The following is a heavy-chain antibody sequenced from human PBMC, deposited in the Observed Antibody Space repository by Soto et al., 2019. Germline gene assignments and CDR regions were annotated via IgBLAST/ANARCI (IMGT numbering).Heavy chain of an antibody. V-gene: IGHV3-48*02. J-gene: IGHJ4*02. D-gene: IGHD6-19*01. Sequence: PGGSLRLSCVASGFMFDSDAMNWVRQAPGKGLEWVSYISPGGDRIYYAGALKGRITISRDNARNSLSLQMNILSDEDTAVYYFTKSADSAGWGVDFWGQGTLVTVSS. CDR2: ISPGGDRI. CDR1: GFMFDSDA. CDR3: TKSADSAGWGVDF.